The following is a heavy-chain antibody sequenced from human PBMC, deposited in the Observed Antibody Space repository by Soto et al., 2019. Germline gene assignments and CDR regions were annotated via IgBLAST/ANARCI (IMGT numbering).Heavy chain of an antibody. J-gene: IGHJ6*02. CDR2: ISSNGGST. V-gene: IGHV3-64*02. CDR3: ARGAKGYYYGMDV. Sequence: PGGSLRLSCAASGFTFSSYAMHWVRQAPGKGLEYVSAISSNGGSTYYADSVKGRFTISRDNSKNTPYLQMGSLRAEDMAVYYCARGAKGYYYGMDVWGQGTTVTVSS. CDR1: GFTFSSYA.